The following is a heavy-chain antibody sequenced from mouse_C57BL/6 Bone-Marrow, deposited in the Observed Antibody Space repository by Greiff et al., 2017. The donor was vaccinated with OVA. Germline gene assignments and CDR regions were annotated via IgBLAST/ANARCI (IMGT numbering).Heavy chain of an antibody. CDR2: INPSSGYT. CDR1: GYTFTSYT. CDR3: AKIYYYGSSHYFDY. V-gene: IGHV1-4*01. Sequence: VKLVESGAELARPGASVKMSCKASGYTFTSYTMHWVKQRPGQGLEWIGYINPSSGYTKYNQKFKDKATLTADKSSSTAYMQLSSLTSEDSAVYYCAKIYYYGSSHYFDYWGQGTTLTVSS. J-gene: IGHJ2*01. D-gene: IGHD1-1*01.